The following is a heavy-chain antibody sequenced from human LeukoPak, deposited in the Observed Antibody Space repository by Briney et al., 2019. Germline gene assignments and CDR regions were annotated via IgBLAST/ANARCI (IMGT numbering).Heavy chain of an antibody. V-gene: IGHV3-23*01. CDR1: GFTFSSYG. Sequence: GGSLRLSCAASGFTFSSYGMTWVRQAPGKGLEWVSTISISGGTTYYADSVKGRLTISRDNSKNTLFLQMNSLRAEDTAVYYCARDEGTVWYVGLYWGQGTLVTVSS. CDR3: ARDEGTVWYVGLY. J-gene: IGHJ4*02. D-gene: IGHD6-19*01. CDR2: ISISGGTT.